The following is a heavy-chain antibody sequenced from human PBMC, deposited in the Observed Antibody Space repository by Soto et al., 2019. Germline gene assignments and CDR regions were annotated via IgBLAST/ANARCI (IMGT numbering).Heavy chain of an antibody. Sequence: SETLSLTCAVYDTSFRHYKWSWIRQSPGKGLEWIGEIDDSERTNYNPSLKTRVTMSVDTSKNQFSLRLVSVTAAGSAVYYCARLRPNVGIRRPDRARRFDYWSQATLVTVSS. J-gene: IGHJ4*02. CDR1: DTSFRHYK. D-gene: IGHD2-8*01. V-gene: IGHV4-34*01. CDR3: ARLRPNVGIRRPDRARRFDY. CDR2: IDDSERT.